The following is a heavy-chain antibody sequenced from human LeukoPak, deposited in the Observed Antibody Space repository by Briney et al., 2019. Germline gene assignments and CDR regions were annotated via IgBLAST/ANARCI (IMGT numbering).Heavy chain of an antibody. CDR1: GFTFSSYS. CDR2: ISSSGSYI. CDR3: AKDPTYYDYVWGSYRPYYFDY. V-gene: IGHV3-21*04. J-gene: IGHJ4*02. D-gene: IGHD3-16*02. Sequence: GGSLRLSCAASGFTFSSYSMNWVRQAPGKGLEWVSSISSSGSYIYYADSVKGRFTISRDNSRNTVYLQMNSLRAEDTAVYYCAKDPTYYDYVWGSYRPYYFDYWGQGTLVTVSS.